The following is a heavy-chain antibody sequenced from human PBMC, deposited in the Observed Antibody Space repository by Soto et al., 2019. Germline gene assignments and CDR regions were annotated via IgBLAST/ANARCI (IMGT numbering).Heavy chain of an antibody. Sequence: GASVKVSCKASGYSFTSYYILWVRQAPGQGLEWMGIINPRGGSASYAQKFQGRITMTRDTSTSTVYMELSSLRSEDTAVYYCTRVTIAGARNGFDIWGQGTMVT. CDR1: GYSFTSYY. CDR2: INPRGGSA. J-gene: IGHJ3*02. V-gene: IGHV1-46*03. D-gene: IGHD2-21*01. CDR3: TRVTIAGARNGFDI.